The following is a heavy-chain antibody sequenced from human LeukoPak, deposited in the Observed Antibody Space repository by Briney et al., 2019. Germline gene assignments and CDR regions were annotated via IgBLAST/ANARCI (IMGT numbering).Heavy chain of an antibody. CDR1: GFTVSSNY. V-gene: IGHV3-23*01. Sequence: RGSLRLSCAASGFTVSSNYMSWVRQAPGKGLEWVSAISGSGGSTYYADSVKGRFTISRDNSKNTLYLQMNSLRAEDTAVYYCAKELGIAVAGTGYWGQGTLVTVSS. CDR3: AKELGIAVAGTGY. D-gene: IGHD6-19*01. CDR2: ISGSGGST. J-gene: IGHJ4*02.